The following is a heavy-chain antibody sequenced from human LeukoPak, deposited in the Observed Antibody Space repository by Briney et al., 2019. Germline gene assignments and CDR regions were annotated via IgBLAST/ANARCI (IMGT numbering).Heavy chain of an antibody. V-gene: IGHV4-59*01. CDR2: IYYSGST. J-gene: IGHJ5*02. CDR1: GGSISLYY. D-gene: IGHD2-21*02. Sequence: PSETLSLTCTVSGGSISLYYWSWIRQPPGKGLEWIGYIYYSGSTKYNTSLKSRVTMSVDTSKNQLSLKLNSVTAADTAVYYCARGGCGGDCYLNWFDPWGQGTLVTVSS. CDR3: ARGGCGGDCYLNWFDP.